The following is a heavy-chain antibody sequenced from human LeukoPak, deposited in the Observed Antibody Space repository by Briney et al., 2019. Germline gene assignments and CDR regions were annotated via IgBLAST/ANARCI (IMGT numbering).Heavy chain of an antibody. Sequence: PSETLSLTCTVSRGSISSSTYYWSWVRQPPGKRLEWIASIYYTGSTYYNPSLKSRVTISLDMSKNEFSLTMSSVTAADTAVYFCTAEKNGSPHYWGQGTQVTVSS. D-gene: IGHD2-8*01. CDR1: RGSISSSTYY. J-gene: IGHJ4*02. CDR3: TAEKNGSPHY. V-gene: IGHV4-39*07. CDR2: IYYTGST.